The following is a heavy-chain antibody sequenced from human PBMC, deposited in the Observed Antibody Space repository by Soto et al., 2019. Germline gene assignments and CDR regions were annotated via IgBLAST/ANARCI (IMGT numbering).Heavy chain of an antibody. D-gene: IGHD5-12*01. CDR1: GFIFSNYE. CDR2: IDHSGTTI. J-gene: IGHJ4*02. CDR3: ARGHIVATILDY. V-gene: IGHV3-48*03. Sequence: GGSLRLSCAASGFIFSNYEMSWVRQAPGKGLEWVSYIDHSGTTIYYADSVKGRFTISRDNAKNSLFLQMNSLRAEDTAVYYCARGHIVATILDYWGQGTLVTVSS.